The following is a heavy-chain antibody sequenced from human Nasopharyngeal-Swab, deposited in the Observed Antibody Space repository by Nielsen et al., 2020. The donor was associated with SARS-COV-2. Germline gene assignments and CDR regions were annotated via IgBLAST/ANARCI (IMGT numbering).Heavy chain of an antibody. V-gene: IGHV3-33*01. CDR2: IWYDGSNK. D-gene: IGHD6-13*01. J-gene: IGHJ3*02. CDR1: GFTFSSYG. Sequence: GESLKISCAASGFTFSSYGMHWARHAPGKGVEWEAVIWYDGSNKYYADSLKGRFTISRDKSKNTLYLQMNSLRAEDTAVYYCARDRIAAAGDAFDIWGQGTMVTVSS. CDR3: ARDRIAAAGDAFDI.